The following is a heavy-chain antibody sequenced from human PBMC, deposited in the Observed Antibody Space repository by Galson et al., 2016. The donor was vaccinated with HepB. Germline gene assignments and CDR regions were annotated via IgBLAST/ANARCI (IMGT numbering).Heavy chain of an antibody. Sequence: SLRLSCAASGFSFSGYAMSWVRQAPGKGPEWVSSIGGSGSNTYYGASVDGRFTASRDNFKNTLSLQMNSLRAEDTAVYYCAKVAPEGYFFDTWGRGALVTVSS. CDR1: GFSFSGYA. CDR2: IGGSGSNT. J-gene: IGHJ4*02. CDR3: AKVAPEGYFFDT. V-gene: IGHV3-23*01.